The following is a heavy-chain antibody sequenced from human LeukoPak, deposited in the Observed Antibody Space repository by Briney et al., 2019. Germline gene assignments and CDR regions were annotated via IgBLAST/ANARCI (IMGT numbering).Heavy chain of an antibody. CDR1: GGSISSYY. CDR3: ARLRSRRGYGYYYYGMDV. Sequence: PSETLSLTCTVSGGSISSYYWSWIRQPPGKGLEWIGYIYYSGSTNYNPSLKSRVTISVDTSKNQFSLKLSSVIAADTAVYYCARLRSRRGYGYYYYGMDVWGQGTTVTVSS. V-gene: IGHV4-59*08. J-gene: IGHJ6*02. D-gene: IGHD3-22*01. CDR2: IYYSGST.